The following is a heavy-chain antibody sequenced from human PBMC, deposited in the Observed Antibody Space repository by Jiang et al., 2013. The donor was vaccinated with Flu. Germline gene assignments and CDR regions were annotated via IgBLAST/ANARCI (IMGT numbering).Heavy chain of an antibody. J-gene: IGHJ6*02. CDR3: ARDGYCSGGSCYFYYGMDV. V-gene: IGHV1-69*01. CDR2: IIPIFGTA. CDR1: GGTFSSYA. D-gene: IGHD2-15*01. Sequence: SGAEVKKPGSSVKVSCKASGGTFSSYAISWVRQAPGQGLEWMGGIIPIFGTANYAQKFQGRVTITADESTSTAYMELSSLRSEDTAVYYCARDGYCSGGSCYFYYGMDVWGQGTTVTVSS.